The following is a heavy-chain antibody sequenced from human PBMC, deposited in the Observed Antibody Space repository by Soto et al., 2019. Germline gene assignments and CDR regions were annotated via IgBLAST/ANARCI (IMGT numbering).Heavy chain of an antibody. CDR1: GFTFSSYA. D-gene: IGHD3-3*01. CDR3: AKLGFWSGYYHYYFDY. CDR2: ISGSGGST. V-gene: IGHV3-23*01. Sequence: PGGSLRLSCAASGFTFSSYAMSWVRQAPGKGLEWVSAISGSGGSTYYADSVKGRFTISRDNSKNTLYLQMNNLRAEDTAVYYCAKLGFWSGYYHYYFDYWGQGTLVTVS. J-gene: IGHJ4*02.